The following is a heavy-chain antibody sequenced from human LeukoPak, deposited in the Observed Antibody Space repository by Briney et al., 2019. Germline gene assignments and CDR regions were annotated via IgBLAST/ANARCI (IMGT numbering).Heavy chain of an antibody. V-gene: IGHV4-34*01. D-gene: IGHD6-13*01. J-gene: IGHJ4*02. CDR3: ARTEPYSSSWYDY. CDR1: GGSFSGYY. CDR2: INHSGST. Sequence: PSETLSLTCAVYGGSFSGYYWSWIRQPPGKGLEWIGEINHSGSTNYNPSLKSRVTISVDTSKNQFSLKLSSVTAADTAVYYCARTEPYSSSWYDYWGQGTLVTVSS.